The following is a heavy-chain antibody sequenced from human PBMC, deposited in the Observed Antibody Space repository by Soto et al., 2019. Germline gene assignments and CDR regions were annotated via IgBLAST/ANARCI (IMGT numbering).Heavy chain of an antibody. CDR2: MNPNSGNT. V-gene: IGHV1-8*01. Sequence: HVQLVQSGAEVKKPGASVRVSCKAYGYIFENYDINWVRQAPGEGLEWMGWMNPNSGNTGYAQKFQGRVTMTRDNSITTAYMDLRGLTSDDTAVYFCVREPTRPANCLDSWGQGTLVTVSS. CDR3: VREPTRPANCLDS. CDR1: GYIFENYD. D-gene: IGHD4-17*01. J-gene: IGHJ5*01.